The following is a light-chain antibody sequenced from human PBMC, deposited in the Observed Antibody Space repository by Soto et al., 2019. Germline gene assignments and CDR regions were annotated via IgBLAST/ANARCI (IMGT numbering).Light chain of an antibody. CDR2: WAS. CDR3: TQCYTTLT. V-gene: IGKV4-1*01. J-gene: IGKJ4*01. CDR1: QSVLLTSNNKNY. Sequence: DIVMTQSPDSLAVSLGERATINCKSSQSVLLTSNNKNYLAWYQQKPGQPPKVLISWASTRESWVPDRFSDNRSGTDFTLTITRLQAEDVSVYYCTQCYTTLTFGGGTKVEIK.